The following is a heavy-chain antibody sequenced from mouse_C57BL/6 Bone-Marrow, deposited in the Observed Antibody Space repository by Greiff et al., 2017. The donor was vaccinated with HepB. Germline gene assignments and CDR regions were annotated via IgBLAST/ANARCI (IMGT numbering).Heavy chain of an antibody. CDR2: ISNGGGST. CDR1: GFTFSDYY. Sequence: EVQVVESGGGLVQPGGSLKLSCAASGFTFSDYYMYWVRQTPEKRLEWVAYISNGGGSTYYPDTVKGRFTISRDNAKNTLYLQMSRLKSEDTAMYYCARQGYYGSFDYWGQGTTLTVSS. V-gene: IGHV5-12*01. CDR3: ARQGYYGSFDY. D-gene: IGHD1-1*01. J-gene: IGHJ2*01.